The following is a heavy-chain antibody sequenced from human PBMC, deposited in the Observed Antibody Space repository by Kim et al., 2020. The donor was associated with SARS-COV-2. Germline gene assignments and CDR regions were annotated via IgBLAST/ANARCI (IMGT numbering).Heavy chain of an antibody. J-gene: IGHJ4*02. CDR2: MNPNSGNT. CDR1: GYTFTSYD. D-gene: IGHD6-19*01. Sequence: ASVKVSCKASGYTFTSYDISWVRQATGQGLEWMGWMNPNSGNTGYAQKFQGRVTMTRNTSINTAYMELSSLRSEDTAVYYCARVFAGYSSGWYFLVSAEYYFDYWGQGTLVTVSS. V-gene: IGHV1-8*01. CDR3: ARVFAGYSSGWYFLVSAEYYFDY.